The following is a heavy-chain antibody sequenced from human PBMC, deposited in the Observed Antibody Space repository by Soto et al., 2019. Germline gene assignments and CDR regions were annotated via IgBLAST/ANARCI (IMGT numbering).Heavy chain of an antibody. J-gene: IGHJ4*02. D-gene: IGHD2-21*02. CDR1: GLTFSGHW. Sequence: GGSLRLSCAASGLTFSGHWMTWVRQTQGEGLQWVAAIKPDGSETFYVDSVKGRFTISRDNARNSLFLQMDSLRAEDTAVYYCTSRPSGMTYHAVFDFWGQGTLVTVSS. CDR3: TSRPSGMTYHAVFDF. CDR2: IKPDGSET. V-gene: IGHV3-7*03.